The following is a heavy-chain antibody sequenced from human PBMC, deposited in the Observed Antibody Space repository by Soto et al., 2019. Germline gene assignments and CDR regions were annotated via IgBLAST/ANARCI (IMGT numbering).Heavy chain of an antibody. CDR3: AREAYSYSSSWPYYYYYGMDV. J-gene: IGHJ6*02. Sequence: GASVKVSCKASGYTFTSYAMHWVRQAPGQGLEWMGWINPNSGGTNYAQKFQGRVTMTRDTSISTAYMGLSRLRSDDTAVYYCAREAYSYSSSWPYYYYYGMDVWGQGTTVTVSS. CDR2: INPNSGGT. V-gene: IGHV1-2*02. CDR1: GYTFTSYA. D-gene: IGHD6-13*01.